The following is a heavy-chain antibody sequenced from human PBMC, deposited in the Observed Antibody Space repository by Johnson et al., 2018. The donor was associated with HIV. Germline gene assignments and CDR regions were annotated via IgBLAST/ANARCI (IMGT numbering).Heavy chain of an antibody. D-gene: IGHD6-6*01. CDR2: ISSSGSTI. CDR1: GFTFSNYA. CDR3: AREGRGSSSGAFDI. J-gene: IGHJ3*02. V-gene: IGHV3-48*04. Sequence: VQLVESGGGLVQPGGSLRLSCTASGFTFSNYAMSWVRQAPGKGLEWVSYISSSGSTIYYADSVKGRFTISRDNAKNSLYLQMGSLRAEDMAVYYCAREGRGSSSGAFDIWGQGTMVTVSS.